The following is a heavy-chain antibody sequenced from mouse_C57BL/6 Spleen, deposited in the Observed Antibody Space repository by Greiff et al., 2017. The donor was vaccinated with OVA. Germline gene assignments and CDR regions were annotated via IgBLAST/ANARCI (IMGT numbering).Heavy chain of an antibody. D-gene: IGHD1-1*01. Sequence: QVQLQQSGAVLAKPGASVKMSCKASGYTFTTYPIDWMKQNHGQSLEWIGTLHPYNDDPKYNEKFKGKATLTVVKSSSTVYLEIRRLTSDASAVYYCTRNYHGPMDDWGKGTTVTVSS. CDR1: GYTFTTYP. J-gene: IGHJ4*01. CDR3: TRNYHGPMDD. CDR2: LHPYNDDP. V-gene: IGHV1-47*01.